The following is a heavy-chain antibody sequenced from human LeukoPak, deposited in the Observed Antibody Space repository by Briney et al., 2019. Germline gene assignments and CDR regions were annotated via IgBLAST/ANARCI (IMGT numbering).Heavy chain of an antibody. J-gene: IGHJ4*02. V-gene: IGHV4-39*01. CDR1: GASTSTSGYN. D-gene: IGHD3-3*01. CDR3: ARGDFWSGQQLDY. Sequence: KSSETLSLTCTVSGASTSTSGYNWGWIRQPPGEGLEWIGTIYYSGRTYYNPSLKSRVTISVDTSKNQFSLKLSSVTAADTAVYYCARGDFWSGQQLDYWGQGTLVTVSS. CDR2: IYYSGRT.